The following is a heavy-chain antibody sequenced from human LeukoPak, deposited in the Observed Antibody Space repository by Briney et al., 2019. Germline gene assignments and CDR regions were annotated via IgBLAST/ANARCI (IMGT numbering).Heavy chain of an antibody. CDR1: GGTFSSYA. CDR3: ARDRVYYDSSGQSRAFDI. V-gene: IGHV1-69*01. CDR2: IIPIFGTA. D-gene: IGHD3-22*01. J-gene: IGHJ3*02. Sequence: SVKVSCKASGGTFSSYAISWVRQAPGQGLEWMGGIIPIFGTANYAQKFQGRVTITADESTSTAYTELSSLRSEDTAVYYCARDRVYYDSSGQSRAFDIWGQGTMVTVSS.